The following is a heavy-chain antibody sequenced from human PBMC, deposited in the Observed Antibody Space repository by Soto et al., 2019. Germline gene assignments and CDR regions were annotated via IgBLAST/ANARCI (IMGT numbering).Heavy chain of an antibody. CDR2: INPSGGST. Sequence: ASVKVSCKASGYTFTTYYMHWVRQAPGQGLEWMGIINPSGGSTSYAQKFQGRVTMTRDTSTSTVYMELSSLRSEDTAVYYCARVYCSGASSYEIDSLAQRTLVTVS. V-gene: IGHV1-46*01. J-gene: IGHJ5*01. CDR1: GYTFTTYY. D-gene: IGHD2-15*01. CDR3: ARVYCSGASSYEIDS.